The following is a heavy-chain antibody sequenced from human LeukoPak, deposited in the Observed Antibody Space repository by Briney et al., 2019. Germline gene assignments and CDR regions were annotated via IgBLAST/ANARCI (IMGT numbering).Heavy chain of an antibody. V-gene: IGHV4-4*07. J-gene: IGHJ4*02. CDR2: IYSSGST. CDR1: GGSISSYY. D-gene: IGHD2-15*01. Sequence: SGTLSLTCTVAGGSISSYYWSWIRQPAGKGLEWIGRIYSSGSTNYNPSLKSRVSMSVDTSKNQFSLKLSSVTAADTAVYYCARGSGRSHYFDYRGQGTLVTVSS. CDR3: ARGSGRSHYFDY.